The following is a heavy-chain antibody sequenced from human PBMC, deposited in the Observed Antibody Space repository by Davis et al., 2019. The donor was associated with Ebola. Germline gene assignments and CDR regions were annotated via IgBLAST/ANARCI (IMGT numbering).Heavy chain of an antibody. CDR1: GYTFTSYG. CDR3: ARDVGLGATTDPDY. J-gene: IGHJ4*02. Sequence: AASVKVSCKASGYTFTSYGITWVRQAPGQGLEWMGWINPHNGNTNYAQNVQGRVTMTTDTSTSTAYMEVGSLRSDDTAVYYCARDVGLGATTDPDYWGQGTLVTVSS. D-gene: IGHD1-26*01. CDR2: INPHNGNT. V-gene: IGHV1-18*04.